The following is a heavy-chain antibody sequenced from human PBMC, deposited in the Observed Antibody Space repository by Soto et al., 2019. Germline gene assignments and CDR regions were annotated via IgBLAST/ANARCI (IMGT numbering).Heavy chain of an antibody. CDR1: GGTFSSYT. CDR3: ARDSYLTGGATNY. J-gene: IGHJ4*02. CDR2: IIPILGIA. Sequence: ASVKVSCKASGGTFSSYTISWVRQAPGQGLEWMGRIIPILGIANYAQKFQGRVTITADKSTSTAYMELSSLRSEDTAVYYCARDSYLTGGATNYWGQGALVTVSS. V-gene: IGHV1-69*04. D-gene: IGHD1-26*01.